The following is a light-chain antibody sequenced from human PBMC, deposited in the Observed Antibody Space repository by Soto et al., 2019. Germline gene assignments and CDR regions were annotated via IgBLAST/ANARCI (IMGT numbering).Light chain of an antibody. V-gene: IGKV3-11*01. CDR3: QQRGNLLT. CDR1: QSVSSY. J-gene: IGKJ4*01. Sequence: EVVLTQSTATLSLSPGERATLSCRASQSVSSYVAWYQQKPGQAPRLLIYDASNRATGIPARFSGSGSGTDFTLTISSLELEDFAVYYCQQRGNLLTFGGGTKVEIK. CDR2: DAS.